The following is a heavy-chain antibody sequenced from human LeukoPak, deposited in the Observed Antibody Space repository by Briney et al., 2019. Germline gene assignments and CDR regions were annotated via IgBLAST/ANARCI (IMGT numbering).Heavy chain of an antibody. CDR3: ARAFSSPRYCSSTSCYTGAFDI. V-gene: IGHV1-69*13. J-gene: IGHJ3*02. CDR2: IIPIFGTA. CDR1: GGTFSSYA. Sequence: GASVKVSCKASGGTFSSYAISWVRQAPGQGLEWMGGIIPIFGTANYAQKFQGRVTITADESTSTAYMELSSLRSEDTAVYYCARAFSSPRYCSSTSCYTGAFDIWGQGTMVTVS. D-gene: IGHD2-2*02.